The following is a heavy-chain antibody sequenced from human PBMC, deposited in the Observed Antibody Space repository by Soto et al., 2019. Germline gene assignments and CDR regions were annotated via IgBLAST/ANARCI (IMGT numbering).Heavy chain of an antibody. V-gene: IGHV1-46*01. CDR1: GYIFANYY. J-gene: IGHJ4*02. CDR2: INPVDGGT. Sequence: QVHLVQSGTEVRKPGAQVKVSCKASGYIFANYYIHWVRQAPGQGLEWMGIINPVDGGTTYTQNFQGRVTMTRDTSTSTVYMELRSLRSDDTAMYYCTRDLTGAKCGTNSCPPQYDFEYWGQGTLVTVSS. CDR3: TRDLTGAKCGTNSCPPQYDFEY. D-gene: IGHD2-2*01.